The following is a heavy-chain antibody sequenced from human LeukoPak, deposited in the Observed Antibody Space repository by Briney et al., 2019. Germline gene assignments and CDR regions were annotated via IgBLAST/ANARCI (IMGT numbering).Heavy chain of an antibody. CDR2: IYTSGST. CDR1: GGSISSGSYY. V-gene: IGHV4-61*02. CDR3: ARESLVGGWFDP. D-gene: IGHD4-23*01. J-gene: IGHJ5*02. Sequence: SQTLSLTCTVSGGSISSGSYYWSWIRQPAGKGLEWIGRIYTSGSTNYNPSLKSRVTISVDTSKNQFSLKLSSVTAADTAVYYCARESLVGGWFDPWGQGTLVTVSS.